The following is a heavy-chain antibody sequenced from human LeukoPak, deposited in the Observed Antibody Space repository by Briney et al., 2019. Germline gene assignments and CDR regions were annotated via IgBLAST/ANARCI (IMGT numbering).Heavy chain of an antibody. CDR1: GGTFSSYA. J-gene: IGHJ4*02. Sequence: ASVKVSCKASGGTFSSYAISWVRQAPGQGLEWMGRIIPIFGIANYAQKLQGRVTITADKSTSTAYMELSSLRSEDTAVYYCARGYSMVTEEYFDYWGQGTLVTVSS. CDR3: ARGYSMVTEEYFDY. V-gene: IGHV1-69*04. CDR2: IIPIFGIA. D-gene: IGHD5-18*01.